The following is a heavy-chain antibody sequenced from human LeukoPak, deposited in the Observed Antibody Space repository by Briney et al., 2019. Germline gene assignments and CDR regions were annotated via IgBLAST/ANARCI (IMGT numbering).Heavy chain of an antibody. V-gene: IGHV4-4*02. CDR2: IYHSGST. Sequence: PSETLSLTCAVSGGSISSDYWWSWVRPPPGKGLEWIGEIYHSGSTNYNPSLKSRVTISVDTSKNQFSLKLSSVTAADTAVYYCARARGDYSNYVFQDDQNWFDPWGQGTLVTVSS. CDR3: ARARGDYSNYVFQDDQNWFDP. CDR1: GGSISSDYW. D-gene: IGHD4-11*01. J-gene: IGHJ5*02.